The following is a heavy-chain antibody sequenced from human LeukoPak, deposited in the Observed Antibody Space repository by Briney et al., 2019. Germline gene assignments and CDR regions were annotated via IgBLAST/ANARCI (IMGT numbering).Heavy chain of an antibody. CDR3: ARYSSPVGNCFDP. V-gene: IGHV3-48*03. J-gene: IGHJ5*02. CDR2: ISSDGATI. D-gene: IGHD4-11*01. CDR1: GFTFSSYE. Sequence: GGSLRLSCAASGFTFSSYEMNWVRQAPGKGLQWVSYISSDGATIHYADSVKGRFTISRDNAKNSLYLQMNSLRAKDTGVYYCARYSSPVGNCFDPWGQGTLVTVSS.